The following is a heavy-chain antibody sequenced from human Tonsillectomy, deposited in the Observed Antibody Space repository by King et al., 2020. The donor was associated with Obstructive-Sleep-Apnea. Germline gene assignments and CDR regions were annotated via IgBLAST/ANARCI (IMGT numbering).Heavy chain of an antibody. CDR3: ARPYYYGSEDWYFDL. CDR1: GGSISSYY. V-gene: IGHV4-59*08. CDR2: IYYSGST. J-gene: IGHJ2*01. Sequence: QLQESGPGLVKPSETLSLTCIVSGGSISSYYWSWIRQPPGKGLEWIGSIYYSGSTNYNPSLKSQVTISVDTSKNQLSLKLSSVTAADTAVYYCARPYYYGSEDWYFDLWGRGTLVTVSS. D-gene: IGHD3-10*01.